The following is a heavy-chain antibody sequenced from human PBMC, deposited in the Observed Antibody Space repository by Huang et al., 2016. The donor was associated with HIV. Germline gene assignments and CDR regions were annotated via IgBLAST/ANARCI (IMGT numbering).Heavy chain of an antibody. V-gene: IGHV3-74*01. J-gene: IGHJ4*02. CDR2: INSDGSST. CDR3: ARDPRIQSWLNFFDY. D-gene: IGHD3-22*01. Sequence: EVQLVESGGGLVQPGGSLRLSCAASGFSISSYWMNWVRQAPGKGLVWCSLINSDGSSTSYADSVKGRFTISRDNAKNTLYLPMNILRAEDTAVYYCARDPRIQSWLNFFDYWGQGTLVSVSS. CDR1: GFSISSYW.